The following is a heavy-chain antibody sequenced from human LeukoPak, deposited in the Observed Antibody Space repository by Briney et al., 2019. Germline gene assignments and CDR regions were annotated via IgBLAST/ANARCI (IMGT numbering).Heavy chain of an antibody. CDR1: GFTFSDYY. V-gene: IGHV3-11*01. D-gene: IGHD5-18*01. CDR2: ISSSGSTV. J-gene: IGHJ4*02. CDR3: ARVRGGYSPYFDY. Sequence: GGSLRLSCAASGFTFSDYYMSWIRQAPGKGLEWISYISSSGSTVLYADSVKGRFTISRDNAKNSLYLQMNSLRAEDTAVYYCARVRGGYSPYFDYWGQGTLVAVSS.